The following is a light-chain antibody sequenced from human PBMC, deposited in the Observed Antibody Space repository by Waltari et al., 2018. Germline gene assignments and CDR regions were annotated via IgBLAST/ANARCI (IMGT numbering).Light chain of an antibody. CDR3: CSYAGSSTLV. Sequence: QSALTQPASVSGSPGQSITLSCTGPSSDVGPYNLVSWYQQPPGKAPKLMIYEGSKRPSGVSNRFSGSKSGNTASLTISGLQAEDEADYYCCSYAGSSTLVFGGGTKLTVL. V-gene: IGLV2-23*01. CDR2: EGS. CDR1: SSDVGPYNL. J-gene: IGLJ3*02.